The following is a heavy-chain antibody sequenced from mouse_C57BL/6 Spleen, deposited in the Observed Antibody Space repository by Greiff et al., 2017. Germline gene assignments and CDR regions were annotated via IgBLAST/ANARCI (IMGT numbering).Heavy chain of an antibody. V-gene: IGHV1-26*01. CDR2: INPNNGGT. D-gene: IGHD1-1*01. CDR3: ARDYYGSPDWYFDV. J-gene: IGHJ1*03. CDR1: GYTFTDYY. Sequence: VQLQQSGPELVKPGASVKISCKASGYTFTDYYMNWVKQSHGKSLEWIGDINPNNGGTSYNQKFKGKATLTVDKSSSTAYMELRSLTSEDSAVYYCARDYYGSPDWYFDVWGTGTTVTVSS.